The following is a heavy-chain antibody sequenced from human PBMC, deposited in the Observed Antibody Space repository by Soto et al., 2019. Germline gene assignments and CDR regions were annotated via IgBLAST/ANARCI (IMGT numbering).Heavy chain of an antibody. CDR2: SNHSGST. V-gene: IGHV4-34*01. J-gene: IGHJ3*02. D-gene: IGHD3-3*01. Sequence: QVQLQQWGAGLLKPSETLSLTCAVYGGSFSGYYWSWIRQPPGKGLAWIGESNHSGSTNYNPSLKCRVTISVDTSKNQFSLRLSSVTAADTAVYYCARGDTIFGVVIGGSAFDIWGQGTMVTVSS. CDR1: GGSFSGYY. CDR3: ARGDTIFGVVIGGSAFDI.